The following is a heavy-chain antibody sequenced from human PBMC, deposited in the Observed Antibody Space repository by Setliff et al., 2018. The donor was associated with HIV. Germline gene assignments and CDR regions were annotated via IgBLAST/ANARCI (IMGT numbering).Heavy chain of an antibody. Sequence: PGGSLRLSCAASGFTFSYYGMHWVRQAPGKGLEWVAVISYDGSNKYYADSVKGRFTISRDNAQNSLFLQMNSLRAEDTAVYYCARDKRYDSSGRETGDFWGQGTLVTVSS. CDR2: ISYDGSNK. CDR1: GFTFSYYG. V-gene: IGHV3-30*12. CDR3: ARDKRYDSSGRETGDF. J-gene: IGHJ4*02. D-gene: IGHD3-22*01.